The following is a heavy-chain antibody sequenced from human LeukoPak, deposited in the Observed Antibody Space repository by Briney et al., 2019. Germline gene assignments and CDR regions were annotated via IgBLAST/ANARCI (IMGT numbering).Heavy chain of an antibody. D-gene: IGHD6-13*01. CDR2: IKQDGSEK. CDR1: GFTFSSYW. Sequence: GGSLRLSCAASGFTFSSYWMSWVRQAPGKGLEWVANIKQDGSEKYYVDSVKGRFTISRDNAKNSVYLQMNSLRAEDTAVYYCASWSKGLGYPFDYWGQGTLVTVSS. V-gene: IGHV3-7*01. CDR3: ASWSKGLGYPFDY. J-gene: IGHJ4*02.